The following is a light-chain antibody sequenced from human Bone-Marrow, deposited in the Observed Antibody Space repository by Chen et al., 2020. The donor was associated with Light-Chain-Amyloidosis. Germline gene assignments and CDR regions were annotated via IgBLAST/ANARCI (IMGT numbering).Light chain of an antibody. CDR2: DVR. V-gene: IGLV2-14*03. J-gene: IGLJ2*01. CDR1: SSDVGGYDY. CDR3: SSYTSSSAPVV. Sequence: QSALTQPASVSASPGQSITIYCTGSSSDVGGYDYVSWYQQHPGKAPKLSIYDVRIRPSGVSNRFSGSKSGNTASLAISGLLTEDEAAYYCSSYTSSSAPVVFGGGTKLTVL.